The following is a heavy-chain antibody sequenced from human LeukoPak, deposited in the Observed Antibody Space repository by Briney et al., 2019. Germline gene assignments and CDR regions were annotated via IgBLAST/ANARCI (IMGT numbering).Heavy chain of an antibody. J-gene: IGHJ5*02. Sequence: PSETLSLTCTVSGGSISSYYWSWIRQPPGKGLEWIGYIYATGSTNYNPSLKSRVTISVDTSKNQFSLNLRSVTAADTAVYYCARNYYDSSGSDWFDPWGQGTLVTVSS. CDR2: IYATGST. D-gene: IGHD3-22*01. CDR1: GGSISSYY. V-gene: IGHV4-4*09. CDR3: ARNYYDSSGSDWFDP.